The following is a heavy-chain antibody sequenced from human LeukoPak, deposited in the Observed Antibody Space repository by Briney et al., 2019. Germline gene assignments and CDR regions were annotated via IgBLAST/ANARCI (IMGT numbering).Heavy chain of an antibody. CDR1: GFTFDDYA. CDR3: AKDRYSSGYYYLDY. V-gene: IGHV3-9*01. D-gene: IGHD3-22*01. CDR2: ISWNSGSI. J-gene: IGHJ4*02. Sequence: GRSLRLSCAASGFTFDDYAMHWVRQAPGKGLEWVSGISWNSGSIGYADSVKGRFTISRDNAKNSLYLQMNSLRTEDTALYYCAKDRYSSGYYYLDYWGQGTLVTVSS.